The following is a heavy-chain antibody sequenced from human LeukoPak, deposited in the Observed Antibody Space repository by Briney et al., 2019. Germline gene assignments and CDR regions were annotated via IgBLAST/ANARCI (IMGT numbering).Heavy chain of an antibody. CDR3: ARDSARRDGYNFDY. CDR1: GFTFRSYA. V-gene: IGHV3-30*04. J-gene: IGHJ4*02. D-gene: IGHD5-24*01. CDR2: ISYDGSTK. Sequence: GGSLRLSCAASGFTFRSYAMHWVRQAPGKGLEWVALISYDGSTKHCADSVKGRFTISRDNSKNTLYLQMNSLRAEDTAVYYCARDSARRDGYNFDYWGQGTLVTVSS.